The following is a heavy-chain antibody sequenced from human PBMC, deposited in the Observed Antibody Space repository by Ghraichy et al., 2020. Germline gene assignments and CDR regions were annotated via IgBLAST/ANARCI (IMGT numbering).Heavy chain of an antibody. V-gene: IGHV1-46*01. D-gene: IGHD3-16*01. CDR2: INPSGGST. J-gene: IGHJ5*02. Sequence: MGIINPSGGSTSYAQKFQGRVTMTRDTSTSTVYMELSSLRSEDTAVYYCARGGGRSKSYLELDPWGQG. CDR3: ARGGGRSKSYLELDP.